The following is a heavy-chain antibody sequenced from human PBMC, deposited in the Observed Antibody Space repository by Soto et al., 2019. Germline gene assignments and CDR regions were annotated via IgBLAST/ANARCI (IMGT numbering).Heavy chain of an antibody. V-gene: IGHV4-30-2*01. CDR2: ISHLETT. D-gene: IGHD3-10*01. CDR3: ARGVGYDAFDF. CDR1: GVTMSYGAYS. Sequence: KTAETLALTCSVSGVTMSYGAYSWSWIRQAPGQDPGWIGYISHLETTYNNPSFKSRRSLSIDRNRNQYTLSLSYMTADDKAVYYCARGVGYDAFDFWGQGIQVTVSS. J-gene: IGHJ4*02.